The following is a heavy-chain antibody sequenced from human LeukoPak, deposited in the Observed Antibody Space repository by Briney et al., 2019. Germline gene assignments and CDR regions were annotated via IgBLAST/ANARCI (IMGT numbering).Heavy chain of an antibody. J-gene: IGHJ4*02. V-gene: IGHV3-53*05. CDR3: AKETRYGDYGY. D-gene: IGHD4-17*01. CDR1: GFTVSSNY. Sequence: GGSLLLSCAASGFTVSSNYMSWVRQAPGKGLEWVSVIYSGGSTYYADSVKGRFTISRDNAKNSLYLQMNSLRAGDTALYYCAKETRYGDYGYWGQGTLVTVSS. CDR2: IYSGGST.